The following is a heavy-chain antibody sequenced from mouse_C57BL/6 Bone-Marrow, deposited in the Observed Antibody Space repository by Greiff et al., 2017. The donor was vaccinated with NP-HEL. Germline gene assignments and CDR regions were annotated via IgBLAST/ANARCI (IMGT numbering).Heavy chain of an antibody. V-gene: IGHV1-26*01. D-gene: IGHD2-1*01. J-gene: IGHJ2*01. CDR2: INPNNGGT. CDR1: GYTFTDYY. Sequence: EVQLQQSGPELVKPGASVKISCKASGYTFTDYYMNWVKQSHGKSLEWIGDINPNNGGTSYNQKFKGKATLTVDKSSSTAYMELRSLTSEDSAVYYCARGRLLWYPDYWGQGTTLTVSS. CDR3: ARGRLLWYPDY.